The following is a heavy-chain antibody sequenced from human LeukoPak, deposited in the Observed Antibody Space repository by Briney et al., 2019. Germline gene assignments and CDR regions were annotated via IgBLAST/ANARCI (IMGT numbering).Heavy chain of an antibody. CDR1: GFTFSSYA. Sequence: GGSLRLSCAASGFTFSSYAMSWVRQAPGKGLEWVSAISGSGGSTYYADSVKGRFTISRDNSRNTLYLQMNSLRAEDTAVYYCAKDDLLYSGSYFDYWGQGTLVTVSS. CDR3: AKDDLLYSGSYFDY. CDR2: ISGSGGST. D-gene: IGHD1-26*01. V-gene: IGHV3-23*01. J-gene: IGHJ4*02.